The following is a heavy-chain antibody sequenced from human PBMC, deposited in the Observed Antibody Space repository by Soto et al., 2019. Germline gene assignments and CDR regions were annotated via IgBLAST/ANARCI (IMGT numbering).Heavy chain of an antibody. CDR1: GYTLTELS. Sequence: ASVKVSCKVSGYTLTELSMHWVRQAPGKGLEWMGGFDAEDGTAAYAQNFQGRVTMTRNTSISTAYMELSSLRSEDTAVYYCAILSLTVTTWANWFDPWGQGTLVTVSS. CDR2: FDAEDGTA. CDR3: AILSLTVTTWANWFDP. D-gene: IGHD4-4*01. V-gene: IGHV1-24*01. J-gene: IGHJ5*02.